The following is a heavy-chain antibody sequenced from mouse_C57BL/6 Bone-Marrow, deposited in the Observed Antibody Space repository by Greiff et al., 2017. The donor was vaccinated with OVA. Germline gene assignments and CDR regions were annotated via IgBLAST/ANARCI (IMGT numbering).Heavy chain of an antibody. CDR3: ARRDYYEDYFDY. D-gene: IGHD1-1*01. CDR2: IDPSDSYT. V-gene: IGHV1-50*01. Sequence: QVQLQQPGAELVKPGASVKLSCKASGYTFTRYWMQWVKQRPGQGLEWIGEIDPSDSYTNYNQKFKGKATLTVDTSSSTAYMQLSSLTSEDSAVYYCARRDYYEDYFDYWGQGTTLTVSS. J-gene: IGHJ2*01. CDR1: GYTFTRYW.